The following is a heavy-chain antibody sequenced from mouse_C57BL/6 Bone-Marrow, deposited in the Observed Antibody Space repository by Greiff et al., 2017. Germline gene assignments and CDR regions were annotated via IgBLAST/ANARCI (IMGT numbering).Heavy chain of an antibody. CDR2: IHPNSGST. J-gene: IGHJ2*01. V-gene: IGHV1-64*01. CDR1: GYTFTSYW. CDR3: ARDGYYGYYFDY. D-gene: IGHD2-3*01. Sequence: VQLQQSGAELVKPGASVKLSCKASGYTFTSYWMHWVKQRPGQGLEWIGMIHPNSGSTNYNEKFKSKATLTVDKSSSTAYMQLSSLTSEDSAVYYCARDGYYGYYFDYWGQGTTLTVSS.